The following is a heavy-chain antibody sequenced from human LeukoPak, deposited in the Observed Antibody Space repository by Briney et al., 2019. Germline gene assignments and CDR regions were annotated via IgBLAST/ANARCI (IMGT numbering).Heavy chain of an antibody. CDR1: GGSISSYY. D-gene: IGHD4-11*01. CDR3: ARATTVTTLFVD. CDR2: IYYSGST. Sequence: KPSETLSLTCTVSGGSISSYYWSWIRQPPGKGLEWIGYIYYSGSTNYNPSLKSRVTISVDTSKNQFSLKLSSVTAADTAVYYCARATTVTTLFVDWGQGTLVTVSS. J-gene: IGHJ4*02. V-gene: IGHV4-59*01.